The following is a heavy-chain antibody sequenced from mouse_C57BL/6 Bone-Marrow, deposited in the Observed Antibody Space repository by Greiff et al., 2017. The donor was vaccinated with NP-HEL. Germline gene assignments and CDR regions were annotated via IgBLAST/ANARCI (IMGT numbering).Heavy chain of an antibody. CDR1: GFTFSDYY. CDR2: ISNGGGST. D-gene: IGHD1-1*01. CDR3: ARALITTVVAEDAMDY. J-gene: IGHJ4*01. Sequence: EVQGVESGGGLVQPGGSLKLSCAASGFTFSDYYMYWVRQTPEKRLEWVAYISNGGGSTYYPDTVKGRFTISRDNAKNTLYLQMSRLKSEDTAMYYCARALITTVVAEDAMDYWGQGTSVTVSS. V-gene: IGHV5-12*01.